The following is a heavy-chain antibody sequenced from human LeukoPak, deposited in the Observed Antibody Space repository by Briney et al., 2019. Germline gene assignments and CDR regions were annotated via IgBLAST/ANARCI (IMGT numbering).Heavy chain of an antibody. CDR3: ATSNSGPEN. CDR2: IKADGGEK. Sequence: GGSLRLSCATSGFTFSNYWMNWVRQAPGKGLEWVAIIKADGGEKHYVDSVRGRFSASRDNAKNSLYLQMSSLRAEDTAVYYCATSNSGPENWGRGTLVTVSS. D-gene: IGHD4-23*01. J-gene: IGHJ4*02. CDR1: GFTFSNYW. V-gene: IGHV3-7*01.